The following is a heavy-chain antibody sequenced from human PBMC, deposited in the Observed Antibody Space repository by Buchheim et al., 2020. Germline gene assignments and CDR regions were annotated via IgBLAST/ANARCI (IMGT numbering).Heavy chain of an antibody. CDR3: AKAGSGPSFDY. CDR1: GFTFSSYG. CDR2: ISYDGSNK. V-gene: IGHV3-30*18. D-gene: IGHD2-15*01. J-gene: IGHJ4*02. Sequence: QVQLVESGGGVVQPGRSLRLSCAASGFTFSSYGMHWVRQAPGKGLEWVAVISYDGSNKYYADSVKGRFTISRDNSKNTLYLQMNSLRAEDTAVYYCAKAGSGPSFDYWGQGTL.